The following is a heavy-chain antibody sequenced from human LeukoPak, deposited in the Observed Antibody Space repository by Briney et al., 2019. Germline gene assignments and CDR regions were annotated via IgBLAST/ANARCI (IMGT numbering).Heavy chain of an antibody. V-gene: IGHV5-51*01. D-gene: IGHD6-13*01. Sequence: GESLKISCKASGYTFTNYWIGWVRQMPGKGLEWMGIIYPGDSDTRYSPSFQGQVTISADKSISTAYLQWSSLKASDTAMYYCARTSSSNAFDIWGQGTMVTVSS. CDR2: IYPGDSDT. CDR1: GYTFTNYW. J-gene: IGHJ3*02. CDR3: ARTSSSNAFDI.